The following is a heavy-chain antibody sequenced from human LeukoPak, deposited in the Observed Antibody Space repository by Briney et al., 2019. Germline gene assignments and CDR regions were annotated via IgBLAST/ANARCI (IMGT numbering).Heavy chain of an antibody. CDR1: GYSFTRYW. V-gene: IGHV5-51*01. CDR2: IYPGDSDT. Sequence: GESLKISCKGSGYSFTRYWIGWVRQMPGKGLEWMGIIYPGDSDTRYSPSFQGQVTISADKSISTAYLQWSSLKASDTAMYYCARPYYYDSSGYLDAFDIWGQGTMVTVSS. CDR3: ARPYYYDSSGYLDAFDI. D-gene: IGHD3-22*01. J-gene: IGHJ3*02.